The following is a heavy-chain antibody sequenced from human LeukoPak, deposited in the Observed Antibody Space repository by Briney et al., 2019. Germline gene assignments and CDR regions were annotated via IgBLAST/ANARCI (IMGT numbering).Heavy chain of an antibody. V-gene: IGHV4-39*07. Sequence: SETLSLTCTVSGGSISSSSYYWGWIRQPPGKGLEWIGSIYYSGSTYYNPSLKSRVTISVDTSKNQFSLKLSFVTAADTAVYYCARDRYGSGTAFDYWGQGTLVTVSP. CDR2: IYYSGST. CDR3: ARDRYGSGTAFDY. J-gene: IGHJ4*02. CDR1: GGSISSSSYY. D-gene: IGHD3-10*01.